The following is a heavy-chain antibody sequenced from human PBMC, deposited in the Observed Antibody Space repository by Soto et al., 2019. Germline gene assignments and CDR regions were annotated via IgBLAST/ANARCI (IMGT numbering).Heavy chain of an antibody. Sequence: SLTCSVSGGSINSGGFSWSWIRQPPGKGLEWIGYIYHTGITSHNPSLKSRVTISVDRSKNQFSLKLRSVTAADTAIYYCVRDRGGGSGNYYKSQGMHVWGQGTTVIVSS. CDR2: IYHTGIT. V-gene: IGHV4-30-2*01. CDR1: GGSINSGGFS. CDR3: VRDRGGGSGNYYKSQGMHV. D-gene: IGHD3-10*01. J-gene: IGHJ6*02.